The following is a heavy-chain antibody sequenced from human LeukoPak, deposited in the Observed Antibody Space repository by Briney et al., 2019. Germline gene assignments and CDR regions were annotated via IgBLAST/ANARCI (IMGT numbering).Heavy chain of an antibody. D-gene: IGHD3-3*01. CDR1: GGSISSYY. J-gene: IGHJ4*02. Sequence: SETLSLPRTVSGGSISSYYWSWIRQPPGEGLEWIGYIYYSGSTNYNPSLKSRVTISVDTSKNQFSLKLSSVTAADTAVYYCARASYDFWSGYYLYFDYWGQGTLVTVSS. V-gene: IGHV4-59*01. CDR3: ARASYDFWSGYYLYFDY. CDR2: IYYSGST.